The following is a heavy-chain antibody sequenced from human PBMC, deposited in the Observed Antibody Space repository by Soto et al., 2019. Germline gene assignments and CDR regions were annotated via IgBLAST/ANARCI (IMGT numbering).Heavy chain of an antibody. CDR3: ARHDSGILRFRWFDP. Sequence: SETLSLTCTVSGGSISSSSCYWGWIRQPPGKGLEWIGTIYYSGSTYYNPSLKNRVTISVDTSKNQFSLKLNPVTAADTAVYYCARHDSGILRFRWFDPWGQGALVTVSS. CDR1: GGSISSSSCY. V-gene: IGHV4-39*01. J-gene: IGHJ5*02. D-gene: IGHD3-9*01. CDR2: IYYSGST.